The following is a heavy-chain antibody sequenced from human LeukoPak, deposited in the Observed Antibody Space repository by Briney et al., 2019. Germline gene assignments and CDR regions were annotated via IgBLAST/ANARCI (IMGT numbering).Heavy chain of an antibody. J-gene: IGHJ5*01. V-gene: IGHV3-30*02. D-gene: IGHD3-10*01. CDR2: IQYDGSNK. CDR1: GFIFSSYG. CDR3: GYYNSGSYSTPDS. Sequence: GGSLRLSCVAPGFIFSSYGMHWVRQAPGKGLEWVAYIQYDGSNKQYADSVKGRFTISRDSSKNTLYLQMNSLRAEDTAVYYCGYYNSGSYSTPDSWGQGTQVTVSS.